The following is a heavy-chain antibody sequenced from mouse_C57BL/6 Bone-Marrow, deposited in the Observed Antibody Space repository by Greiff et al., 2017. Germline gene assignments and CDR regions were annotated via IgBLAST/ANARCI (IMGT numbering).Heavy chain of an antibody. D-gene: IGHD1-1*01. Sequence: QVQLKQSGAELVRPGASVTLSCKASGYTFTDYEMHWVKQTPVHGLEWIGAIDPETGGTAYNQKFKGKAILTADKSSSTAYMELRSLTSEDSVVYYCTRKCYYYDSSFAYWGQETLVSVSA. CDR2: IDPETGGT. V-gene: IGHV1-15*01. CDR1: GYTFTDYE. J-gene: IGHJ3*01. CDR3: TRKCYYYDSSFAY.